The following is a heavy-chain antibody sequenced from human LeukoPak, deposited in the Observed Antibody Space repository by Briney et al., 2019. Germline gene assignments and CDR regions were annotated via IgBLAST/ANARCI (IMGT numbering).Heavy chain of an antibody. CDR3: ARDGSISGWYSDY. D-gene: IGHD6-19*01. CDR2: IFTSGST. Sequence: RSETLSLTCTVSGGSMTSYYWSWSRQPDGKGLEWIGRIFTSGSTNYNPSLKSRVTMSVDTSKNHFSLNLTSVTAADTAVYYCARDGSISGWYSDYWGQGTLVTVSS. J-gene: IGHJ4*02. V-gene: IGHV4-4*07. CDR1: GGSMTSYY.